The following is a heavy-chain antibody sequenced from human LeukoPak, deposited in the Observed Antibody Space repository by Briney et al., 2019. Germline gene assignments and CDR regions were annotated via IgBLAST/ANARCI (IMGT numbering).Heavy chain of an antibody. J-gene: IGHJ4*02. CDR1: GGSFSGYY. D-gene: IGHD6-19*01. Sequence: SETLSLTCAVYGGSFSGYYWSWIRQPPGKGLGWIGEINHSGSTNYNPSLKSRVTISVDTSKNQFSLKLSSVTAADTAVYYCARGSSGWYSHLGYWGQGTLVTVSS. CDR2: INHSGST. CDR3: ARGSSGWYSHLGY. V-gene: IGHV4-34*01.